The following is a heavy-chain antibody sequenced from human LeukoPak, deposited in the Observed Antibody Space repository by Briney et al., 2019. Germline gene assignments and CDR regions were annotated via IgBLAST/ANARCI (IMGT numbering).Heavy chain of an antibody. CDR2: IYPGDSDT. J-gene: IGHJ4*02. V-gene: IGHV5-51*01. CDR3: ARRRYYDSKAPRPYPYFDY. D-gene: IGHD3-22*01. Sequence: GESLKISCKGSGYSFTSYWIGWVRQMPGKGLEWMGIIYPGDSDTRYSPSFQGQVTISADKSISTAYLQWSSLKASDTAMYYCARRRYYDSKAPRPYPYFDYWGQGTLVTVSS. CDR1: GYSFTSYW.